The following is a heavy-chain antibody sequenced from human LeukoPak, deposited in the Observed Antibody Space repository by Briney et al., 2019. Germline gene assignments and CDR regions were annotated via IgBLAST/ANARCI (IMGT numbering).Heavy chain of an antibody. Sequence: SSETLSLTCTVSGGSISSYYWSWIRQPPGKGLEWIGYIYYSGSTNYNPSLKSRVTISVDTSENQFSLKLSSVTAADTAVYYCARGVNYDSSGYHPPFSYWGQGTLVTVSS. CDR1: GGSISSYY. CDR3: ARGVNYDSSGYHPPFSY. V-gene: IGHV4-59*01. J-gene: IGHJ4*02. D-gene: IGHD3-22*01. CDR2: IYYSGST.